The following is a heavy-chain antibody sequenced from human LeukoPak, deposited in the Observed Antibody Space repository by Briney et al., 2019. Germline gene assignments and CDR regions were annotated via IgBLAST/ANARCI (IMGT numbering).Heavy chain of an antibody. Sequence: GGSLRLSCAASGFTFSSYAMHWVRQAPGKGLVWVSRINSDGSSTNYADSVKGRFTISRDNAKNTLYLQMNSLRVEDTAVYYCMDSGYGYWGQGTLVTVSS. V-gene: IGHV3-74*01. J-gene: IGHJ4*02. D-gene: IGHD5-12*01. CDR1: GFTFSSYA. CDR3: MDSGYGY. CDR2: INSDGSST.